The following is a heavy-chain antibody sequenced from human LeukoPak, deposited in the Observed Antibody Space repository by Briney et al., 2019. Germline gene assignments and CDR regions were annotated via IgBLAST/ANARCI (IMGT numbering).Heavy chain of an antibody. CDR3: ASDGIAVDRGIGYFDY. J-gene: IGHJ4*02. CDR1: GFTFRSYG. CDR2: IWYDGSNK. D-gene: IGHD6-13*01. V-gene: IGHV3-33*01. Sequence: GGSLRLSCAASGFTFRSYGMHWVRQAPGKGLEWVAVIWYDGSNKYYADSVKGRFTISRDNSGNTLYLQMNSLRAEDTALYYCASDGIAVDRGIGYFDYWGQGTLVTVSS.